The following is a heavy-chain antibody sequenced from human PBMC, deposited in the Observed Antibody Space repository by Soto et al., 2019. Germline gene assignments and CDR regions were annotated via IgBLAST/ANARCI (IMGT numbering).Heavy chain of an antibody. V-gene: IGHV1-8*01. CDR2: MNPNSGNT. CDR1: GYTFTSYD. CDR3: AGALKAYSGGRLKWGY. Sequence: QVQLVQSGAEVKKPGASVKVSCKASGYTFTSYDINWVRQATGQGLEWMGWMNPNSGNTGYAQKFQGRVTMTRNTSISTAQMELSSLRSEATAGYYCAGALKAYSGGRLKWGYWGQGTLVTVPS. J-gene: IGHJ4*02. D-gene: IGHD6-19*01.